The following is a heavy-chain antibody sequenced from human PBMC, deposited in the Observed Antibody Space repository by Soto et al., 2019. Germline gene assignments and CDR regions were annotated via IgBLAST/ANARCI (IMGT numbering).Heavy chain of an antibody. V-gene: IGHV3-23*01. CDR1: GFTFSSYA. CDR2: IGVSSDA. CDR3: AKNYFFDS. J-gene: IGHJ4*02. Sequence: EVQLLESGGGLVQPGESLRLSCAASGFTFSSYAMSWARQAPGKGLEWVSSIGVSSDAYYADSVTGRFTISRDNSRNTVYLQMNSLSAEDTAVYYCAKNYFFDSWGQGPLVTFSS.